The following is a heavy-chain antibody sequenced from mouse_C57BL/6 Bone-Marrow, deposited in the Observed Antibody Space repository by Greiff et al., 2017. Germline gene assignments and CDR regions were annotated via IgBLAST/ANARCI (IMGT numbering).Heavy chain of an antibody. CDR3: ARVLGAMDY. Sequence: QVQLQQSDAELVKPGASVKLSCKVSGYTFTDHAIHWMKQRPEQGLEWIGYIYPRDGSTNYNEKFKGKATLTADKSSSTAYMQRSSLTAEDSAVYCGARVLGAMDYWGQGTSVTVSA. V-gene: IGHV1-78*01. J-gene: IGHJ4*01. CDR2: IYPRDGST. CDR1: GYTFTDHA.